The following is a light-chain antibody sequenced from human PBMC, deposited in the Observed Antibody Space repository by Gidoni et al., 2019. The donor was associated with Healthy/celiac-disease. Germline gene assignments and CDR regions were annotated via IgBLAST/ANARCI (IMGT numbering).Light chain of an antibody. CDR2: AAS. V-gene: IGKV1-39*01. J-gene: IGKJ2*01. Sequence: DIQMTQAPSSLSASVGDRVTITCRASQSNSSYLNWYQQKPGKAPKLLLYAASSLQSGVPSMFSRSGSGTDFTLTISSLQPEVFATYYCQQSYSTPYTFGEGTKLEIK. CDR1: QSNSSY. CDR3: QQSYSTPYT.